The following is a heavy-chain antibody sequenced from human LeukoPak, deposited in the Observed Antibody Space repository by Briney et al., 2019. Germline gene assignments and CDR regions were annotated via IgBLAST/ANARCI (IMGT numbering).Heavy chain of an antibody. V-gene: IGHV3-15*07. D-gene: IGHD3-16*01. CDR2: VKNRGDGRTT. Sequence: GGSLRLSCVVSTFTKAWMNWVRQAPGKGLEWVGRVKNRGDGRTTDYAAPVKGRFIISRDDSKKTVYLQMDSLKTEDTAVYFCTTEYYGGFEYWGQGTLVTVSS. J-gene: IGHJ4*02. CDR1: TFTKAW. CDR3: TTEYYGGFEY.